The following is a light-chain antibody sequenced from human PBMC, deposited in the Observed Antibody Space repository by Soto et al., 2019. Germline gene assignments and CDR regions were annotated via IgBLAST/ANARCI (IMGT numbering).Light chain of an antibody. V-gene: IGKV1-5*01. CDR2: DAY. CDR1: QSISSW. J-gene: IGKJ1*01. Sequence: DIQMTQSPSTLSASVGDRVTTTCRASQSISSWLAWYQQKPGKAPKLLISDAYSLESGVPSRFSGSGYGTEFTLTISSLQPDDFATYYCQQYNSYSRTFGQGTKVDIK. CDR3: QQYNSYSRT.